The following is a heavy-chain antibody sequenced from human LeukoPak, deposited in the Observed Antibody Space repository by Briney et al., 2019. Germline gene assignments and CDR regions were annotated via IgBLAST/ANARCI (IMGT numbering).Heavy chain of an antibody. CDR1: GGSISSSSYY. CDR3: ARSVADPPRRGRADFDY. CDR2: IYYSGST. V-gene: IGHV4-39*07. Sequence: SETLSLTCTVSGGSISSSSYYWGWIRQPPGKGLEWIGSIYYSGSTYYNPSLKSRVTISVDTSKNQFSLKLSSVTAADTAVYYCARSVADPPRRGRADFDYWGQGTLVTVSS. J-gene: IGHJ4*02. D-gene: IGHD6-19*01.